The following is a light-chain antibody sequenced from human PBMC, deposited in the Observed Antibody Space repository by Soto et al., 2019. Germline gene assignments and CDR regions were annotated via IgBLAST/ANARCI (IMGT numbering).Light chain of an antibody. CDR1: SSNIGARYD. J-gene: IGLJ1*01. Sequence: QSVLTQPPSVSGAPGQRVTISCTGGSSNIGARYDVHWYQHLPGTAPKLLIYGYDKRPSGIPDRFSGSKSGTSASLAITGLQSEDEADDYCQAYDNSLSGYVFGTGTKVPVL. CDR3: QAYDNSLSGYV. V-gene: IGLV1-40*01. CDR2: GYD.